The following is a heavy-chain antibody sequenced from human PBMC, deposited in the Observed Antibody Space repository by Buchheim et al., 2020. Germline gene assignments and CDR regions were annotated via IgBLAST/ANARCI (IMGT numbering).Heavy chain of an antibody. J-gene: IGHJ4*02. Sequence: QVQLQESGPGLVKPSETLSVTCTVSGGSVSSGNYYWSWIRQPQGKGLEWIGYIYYSGSTNYSPSLKSRVTISVDTSKDQFSLKLSSVTAADTAVYYCARTSIQYHFDSWGQGTL. CDR2: IYYSGST. V-gene: IGHV4-61*01. CDR1: GGSVSSGNYY. CDR3: ARTSIQYHFDS. D-gene: IGHD4-11*01.